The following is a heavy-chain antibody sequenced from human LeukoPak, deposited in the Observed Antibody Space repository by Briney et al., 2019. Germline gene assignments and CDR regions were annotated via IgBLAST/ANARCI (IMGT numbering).Heavy chain of an antibody. D-gene: IGHD3-3*01. CDR1: GYTFTGYY. CDR3: ARDLRFLEGPIGNYFDY. J-gene: IGHJ4*02. CDR2: INPNSGGT. V-gene: IGHV1-2*02. Sequence: ASVKVSCKASGYTFTGYYMHWVRQAPGQGLEWMGWINPNSGGTNYAQKFQGRVTMTRDTSISTAYMELSRLRSDDTAAYYCARDLRFLEGPIGNYFDYWGQGTLVTVSS.